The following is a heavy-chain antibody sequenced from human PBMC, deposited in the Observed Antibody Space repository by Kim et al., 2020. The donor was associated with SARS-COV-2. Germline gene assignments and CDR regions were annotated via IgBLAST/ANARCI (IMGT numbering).Heavy chain of an antibody. D-gene: IGHD3-10*01. CDR1: GFTFGSYW. Sequence: LSLTCAASGFTFGSYWMHWVRQVPGKGLVWVARLNSDGSRTNYADSVKGRFTISRDNAKNTLYLQMNSLRGEDTAVYFCAREGGPELLWFGEPNYWYFNLWGRGTLVTVSS. V-gene: IGHV3-74*01. CDR2: LNSDGSRT. CDR3: AREGGPELLWFGEPNYWYFNL. J-gene: IGHJ2*01.